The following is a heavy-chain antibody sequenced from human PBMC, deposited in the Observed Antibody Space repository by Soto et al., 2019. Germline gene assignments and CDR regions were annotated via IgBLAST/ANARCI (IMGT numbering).Heavy chain of an antibody. CDR2: ITRTDST. CDR3: AKALVGEVGATDY. CDR1: GFTFSNYA. V-gene: IGHV3-23*01. J-gene: IGHJ4*02. Sequence: GGSLRLSCTASGFTFSNYAMSWVRQAPGKGLEWVSAITRTDSTYYADSVKGRFTISRDNSRNTLYLQMNSLGAGDAALYYCAKALVGEVGATDYWGQGTLVTVSS. D-gene: IGHD1-26*01.